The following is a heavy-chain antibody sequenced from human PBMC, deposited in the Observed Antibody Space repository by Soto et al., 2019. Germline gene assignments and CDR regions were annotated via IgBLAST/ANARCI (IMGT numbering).Heavy chain of an antibody. D-gene: IGHD3-10*01. Sequence: GGSLRLSCAASGFTFSSYSMNWVRQAPGKGLEWVSYISSSSSTIYYADSVKGRFTISRDNAKNSLYLQMNSLRAEDTAVYYCARVLYYYGSGSNPAIDYWGQGTLVTISS. J-gene: IGHJ4*02. CDR2: ISSSSSTI. CDR3: ARVLYYYGSGSNPAIDY. V-gene: IGHV3-48*01. CDR1: GFTFSSYS.